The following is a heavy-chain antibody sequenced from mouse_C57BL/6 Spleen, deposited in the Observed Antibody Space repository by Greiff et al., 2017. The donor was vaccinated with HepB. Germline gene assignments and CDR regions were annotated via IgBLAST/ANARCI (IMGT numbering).Heavy chain of an antibody. CDR3: ARQNTHTAQGGAMDY. CDR2: IWSDGST. CDR1: GFSLTSYG. V-gene: IGHV2-6-1*01. D-gene: IGHD3-2*02. J-gene: IGHJ4*01. Sequence: VKLVESGPGLVAPSQSLSITCTVSGFSLTSYGVHWVRQPPGKGLEWLVVIWSDGSTTYTSAPKSRLSISKYNSKSQVFLKMNSLQTDDTAMYYCARQNTHTAQGGAMDYWGQGTSVTAAS.